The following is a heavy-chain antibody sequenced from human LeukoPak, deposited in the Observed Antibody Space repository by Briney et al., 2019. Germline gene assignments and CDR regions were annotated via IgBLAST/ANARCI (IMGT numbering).Heavy chain of an antibody. CDR1: GYTLTELS. J-gene: IGHJ4*02. CDR3: ATGGLIKNTFMIRGVKPLDS. CDR2: FDREDDIT. Sequence: ASVKVSCKVSGYTLTELSIHWVRQAPGKGLEWMGGFDREDDITMYAQTLRGRVTLTEDTSTDTAYMELSSLRSEDTAIYYCATGGLIKNTFMIRGVKPLDSWGQGTLVAVSS. V-gene: IGHV1-24*01. D-gene: IGHD3-10*01.